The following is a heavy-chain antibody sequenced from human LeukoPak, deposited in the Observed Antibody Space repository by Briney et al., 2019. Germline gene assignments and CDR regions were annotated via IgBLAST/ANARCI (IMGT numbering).Heavy chain of an antibody. CDR2: IIPIFGTA. CDR1: GGTFSSYA. V-gene: IGHV1-69*05. D-gene: IGHD3-22*01. Sequence: SVKVSCKASGGTFSSYAISWVRQAPGQGLEWVGGIIPIFGTANYAQKFQGRVTITTDESTSTAYMELSSLRSEDTAVYYCARETWYYYDSSGYNHYYYYYMDVWGKGTTVTVSS. J-gene: IGHJ6*03. CDR3: ARETWYYYDSSGYNHYYYYYMDV.